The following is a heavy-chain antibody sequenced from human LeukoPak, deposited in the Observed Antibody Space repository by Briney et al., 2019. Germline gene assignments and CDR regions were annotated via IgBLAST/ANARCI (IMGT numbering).Heavy chain of an antibody. CDR3: ARVADYYDSSGYSSYFDY. Sequence: ASVKVSCKASGGTFSSYAISWVRQAPGQGLEWMGWISAYNGNTNYAQKLQGRVTMTTDTSTSTAYMELRSLRSDDTAVYYCARVADYYDSSGYSSYFDYWGQGTLVTVSS. D-gene: IGHD3-22*01. CDR1: GGTFSSYA. CDR2: ISAYNGNT. V-gene: IGHV1-18*01. J-gene: IGHJ4*02.